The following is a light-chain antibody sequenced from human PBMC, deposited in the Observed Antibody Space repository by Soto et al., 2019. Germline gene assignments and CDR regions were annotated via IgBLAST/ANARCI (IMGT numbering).Light chain of an antibody. Sequence: DIQLTQSPSSLSASVGDRVTITCLPSQVFSSWLAWYQQKPGKAPKLLIYKASTLKSGVPSRFSGSGSGTEFTLTISSLQPDDFATYYCQHYNSYSEAFGQGTKVDIK. CDR3: QHYNSYSEA. CDR1: QVFSSW. CDR2: KAS. J-gene: IGKJ1*01. V-gene: IGKV1-5*03.